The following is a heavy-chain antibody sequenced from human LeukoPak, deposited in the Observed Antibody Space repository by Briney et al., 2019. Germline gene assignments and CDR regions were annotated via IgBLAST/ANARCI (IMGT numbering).Heavy chain of an antibody. CDR2: ISGLGGTT. CDR3: AKDRTGYSSL. D-gene: IGHD6-13*01. Sequence: GGSLRLSCEASGFTFNDYAMSWVRQAPGKGLEWVSAISGLGGTTNYADSVKGRFTISRDNSKNTLYLQMNSLRAEDTAVYYCAKDRTGYSSLWGQGTLVTVSS. J-gene: IGHJ4*02. V-gene: IGHV3-23*01. CDR1: GFTFNDYA.